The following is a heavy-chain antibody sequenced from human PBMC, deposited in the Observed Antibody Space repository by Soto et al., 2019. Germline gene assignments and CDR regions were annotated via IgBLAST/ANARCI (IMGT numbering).Heavy chain of an antibody. CDR1: GGSTSSDNY. J-gene: IGHJ4*02. CDR3: AREGGESSDGLYYFDS. D-gene: IGHD3-16*01. Sequence: SATLSLTCSVSGGSTSSDNYWSWIRQPPGKGLEWIGHIYYSGNTDYNPSLKSRLAISIDTSKNQFSLKLSSVTAADTAVYFCAREGGESSDGLYYFDSWGQGSLVTVSS. V-gene: IGHV4-30-4*01. CDR2: IYYSGNT.